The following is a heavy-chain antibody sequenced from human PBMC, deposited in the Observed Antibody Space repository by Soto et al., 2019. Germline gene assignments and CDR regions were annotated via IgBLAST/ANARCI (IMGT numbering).Heavy chain of an antibody. Sequence: EVQLVESGGGLVQPGGSLKLSCAASGFTFSGSAMHWVRQASGKGLEWVGRIRSKANSYATAYAASGKGRFTISRDDSRNTAYLQMNSLKTEDTAVYYCTRITIFGVVIMGNYYYYGMDVWGQGTTVTVSS. J-gene: IGHJ6*02. CDR1: GFTFSGSA. CDR3: TRITIFGVVIMGNYYYYGMDV. CDR2: IRSKANSYAT. V-gene: IGHV3-73*02. D-gene: IGHD3-3*01.